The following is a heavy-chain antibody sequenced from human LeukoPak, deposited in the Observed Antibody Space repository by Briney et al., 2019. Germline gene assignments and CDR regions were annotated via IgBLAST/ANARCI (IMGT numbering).Heavy chain of an antibody. CDR1: GGSISSYY. Sequence: SETLSLTCTVSGGSISSYYWSWIRQPPGKGLEWIGHVYHTGNTNYNPSLKSRVTISADTSKNELSLKLSSVTAADTAVYYCARGSYCSGGSRMFDYWGQGTLVTVSS. V-gene: IGHV4-59*01. D-gene: IGHD2-15*01. CDR2: VYHTGNT. CDR3: ARGSYCSGGSRMFDY. J-gene: IGHJ4*02.